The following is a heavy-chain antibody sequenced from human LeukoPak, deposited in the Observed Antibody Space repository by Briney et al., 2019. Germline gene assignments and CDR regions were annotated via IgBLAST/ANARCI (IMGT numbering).Heavy chain of an antibody. D-gene: IGHD2-15*01. J-gene: IGHJ4*02. CDR2: IYYSGST. Sequence: SETLSLTCTVSGGSISSGGYYWSWIRQHPGKGLEWIGYIYYSGSTYYNPSLKSRVTISVDTSKNQFSLKLSSVTAADTAVYYCARGPAVVAATRGAGRFDYWGQGTLVTVSS. CDR3: ARGPAVVAATRGAGRFDY. CDR1: GGSISSGGYY. V-gene: IGHV4-31*03.